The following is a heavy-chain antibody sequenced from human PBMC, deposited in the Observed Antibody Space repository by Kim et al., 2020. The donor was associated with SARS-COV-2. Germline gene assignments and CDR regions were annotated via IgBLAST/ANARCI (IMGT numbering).Heavy chain of an antibody. CDR3: VRRLHSGSYLNFDY. J-gene: IGHJ4*02. V-gene: IGHV4-34*01. D-gene: IGHD1-26*01. Sequence: NPALKSRVTLSVDTSKNQFSLKLTSVTAADTAMYYCVRRLHSGSYLNFDYWGQGTLVTVSS.